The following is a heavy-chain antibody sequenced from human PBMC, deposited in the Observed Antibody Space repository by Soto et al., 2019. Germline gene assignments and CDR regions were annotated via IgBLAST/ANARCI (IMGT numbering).Heavy chain of an antibody. J-gene: IGHJ4*02. Sequence: SETLSLTCTVSGGSISSSSYYWGWIRQPPGKGLERIGIIYYSGSTYYNPSLKSRVTISVDTSNNQFSLKLSSVTAADTAVYYCARQGIVVVPAAILFDYWGQGTLVTVSS. CDR2: IYYSGST. CDR3: ARQGIVVVPAAILFDY. CDR1: GGSISSSSYY. V-gene: IGHV4-39*01. D-gene: IGHD2-2*01.